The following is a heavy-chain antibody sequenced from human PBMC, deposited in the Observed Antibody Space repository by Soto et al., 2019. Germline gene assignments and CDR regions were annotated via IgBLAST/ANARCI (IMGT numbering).Heavy chain of an antibody. CDR3: ARGASSFDN. CDR1: GISVGTNY. Sequence: GGSLRLSCAASGISVGTNYLTWVRQAPGKGLEWVSFIYGDGTTYYADSVKGRFTISRDTSNNTLYLQMNSLRAEDTAVYYCARGASSFDNWGQGTLVTVSS. J-gene: IGHJ4*02. CDR2: IYGDGTT. V-gene: IGHV3-53*01.